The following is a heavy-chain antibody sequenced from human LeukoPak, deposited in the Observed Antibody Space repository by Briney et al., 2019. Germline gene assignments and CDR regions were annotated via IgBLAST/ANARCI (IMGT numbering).Heavy chain of an antibody. CDR1: GFTFSDYY. V-gene: IGHV3-11*06. D-gene: IGHD3-9*01. Sequence: GGSLRLSCAASGFTFSDYYMSWIRQAPGEGLEWVSYISSSSSYTNYADSVKGRFTISRDNAKNSLYLQMNSLRAEDTAVYYCARGRYDILTGHYYFDYWGQGTLVTVSS. J-gene: IGHJ4*02. CDR2: ISSSSSYT. CDR3: ARGRYDILTGHYYFDY.